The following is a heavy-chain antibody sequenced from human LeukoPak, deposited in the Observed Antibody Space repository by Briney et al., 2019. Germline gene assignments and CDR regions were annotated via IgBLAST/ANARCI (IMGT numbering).Heavy chain of an antibody. CDR1: GGSISSYY. CDR2: IYYSGST. V-gene: IGHV4-59*01. D-gene: IGHD3-22*01. J-gene: IGHJ5*02. Sequence: SEALSLTCTVSGGSISSYYWSWIRQPPGKGLEWIGYIYYSGSTNYNPSLKSRVTISVDTSKNQFSLKLSSVTAADTAVYYCARHDNNYYDSSGYYGAWGQGTLVTVSS. CDR3: ARHDNNYYDSSGYYGA.